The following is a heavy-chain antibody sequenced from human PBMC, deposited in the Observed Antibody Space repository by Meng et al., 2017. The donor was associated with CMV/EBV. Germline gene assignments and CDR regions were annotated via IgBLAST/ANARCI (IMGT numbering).Heavy chain of an antibody. J-gene: IGHJ6*02. CDR2: ISWGGGST. CDR3: AKDMGNPRGYYYGMDV. D-gene: IGHD7-27*01. Sequence: GESLKISCAASGFTFDDYTMHWVRQAPGKGLEWVSLISWGGGSTYYADSVKGRFTISRDNSKNSLYLQMNSLRTEDTALYYCAKDMGNPRGYYYGMDVWGQGTTVTVSS. V-gene: IGHV3-43*01. CDR1: GFTFDDYT.